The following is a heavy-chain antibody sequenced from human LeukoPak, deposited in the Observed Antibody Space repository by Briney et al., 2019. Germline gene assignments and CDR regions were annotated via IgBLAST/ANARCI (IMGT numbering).Heavy chain of an antibody. CDR2: INPNSGGT. CDR1: GXTFXGYY. V-gene: IGHV1-2*06. CDR3: ARDRWGSYYFDY. Sequence: VXVSXXXXGXTFXGYYMHWVRQAPXQXLEWMGRINPNSGGTNYAQKFQGRVTMTRDTSISTAYMELSRLRSDDTAVYYCARDRWGSYYFDYWGQGTLVTVSS. J-gene: IGHJ4*02. D-gene: IGHD2-21*01.